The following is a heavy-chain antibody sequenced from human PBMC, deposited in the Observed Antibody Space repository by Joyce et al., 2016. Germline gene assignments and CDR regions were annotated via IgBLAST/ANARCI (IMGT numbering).Heavy chain of an antibody. D-gene: IGHD6-19*01. V-gene: IGHV4-34*02. Sequence: QVQLQQWGAGLLKPSETLSLTCGVNGGPFRGFLWTWGRQPPGEGLQWIGDGNTSGATNYNQSLKSRVTISVDTSKNQFSLTLTSITAADTAMYYCARSQWLAPLMYWGQGSLVAVSS. CDR1: GGPFRGFL. CDR3: ARSQWLAPLMY. J-gene: IGHJ4*02. CDR2: GNTSGAT.